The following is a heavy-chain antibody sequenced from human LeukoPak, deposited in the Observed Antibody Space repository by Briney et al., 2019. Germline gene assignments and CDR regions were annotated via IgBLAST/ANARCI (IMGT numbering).Heavy chain of an antibody. CDR2: IYHSGST. CDR1: GGSISSYY. V-gene: IGHV4-59*12. CDR3: ARVGCSSTSCYLYNWFDP. D-gene: IGHD2-2*01. J-gene: IGHJ5*02. Sequence: PSETLSLTCTVSGGSISSYYWSWIRQPPGKGLEWIGYIYHSGSTYYNPSLKSRVTISVDRSKNQFSLKLSSVTAADTAVYYCARVGCSSTSCYLYNWFDPWGQGTLVTVSS.